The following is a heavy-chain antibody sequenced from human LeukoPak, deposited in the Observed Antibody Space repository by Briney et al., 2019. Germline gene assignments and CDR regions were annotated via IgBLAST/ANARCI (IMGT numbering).Heavy chain of an antibody. Sequence: SQTLSLTCAISGDSVSNNSAAWKWIRQSPSRGLEWLGRTYYRSKWYNDYAVSVKSRITINPDTSKNPFSLQLNSVTPEDTAVYYCAGGDGCNYGLRYWGQGTLVTVSS. CDR1: GDSVSNNSAA. J-gene: IGHJ4*02. CDR3: AGGDGCNYGLRY. D-gene: IGHD5-24*01. V-gene: IGHV6-1*01. CDR2: TYYRSKWYN.